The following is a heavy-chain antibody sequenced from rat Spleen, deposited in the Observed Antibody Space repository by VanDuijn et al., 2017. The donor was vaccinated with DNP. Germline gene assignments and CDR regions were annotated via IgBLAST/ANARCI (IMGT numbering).Heavy chain of an antibody. J-gene: IGHJ3*01. CDR1: GFTFSDYA. V-gene: IGHV5-17*01. Sequence: EVLLVASGGGLVQPGNSLNLSCAASGFTFSDYAMAWVRQSPKKGLEWVATIIYNSGSTFYRDSVKGRFSVSRDNAKSTLFLQMASLRSEDTATYYCSRQGTYYGYNRWFAYWGRGTLVTVSS. CDR2: IIYNSGST. CDR3: SRQGTYYGYNRWFAY. D-gene: IGHD1-9*01.